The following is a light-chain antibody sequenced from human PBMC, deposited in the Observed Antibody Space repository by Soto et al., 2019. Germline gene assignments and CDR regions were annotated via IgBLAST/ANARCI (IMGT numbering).Light chain of an antibody. CDR1: QSVRSN. V-gene: IGKV3-15*01. J-gene: IGKJ1*01. CDR3: QQANSFPWT. CDR2: GAS. Sequence: EIVMTQSPATLSVSPGERATLSCRASQSVRSNLAWYQQKPGQAPRLLIYGASTRATGIPARFSGSGSGTEFTLTISSLQPEDCATYYCQQANSFPWTFGQGSKVDI.